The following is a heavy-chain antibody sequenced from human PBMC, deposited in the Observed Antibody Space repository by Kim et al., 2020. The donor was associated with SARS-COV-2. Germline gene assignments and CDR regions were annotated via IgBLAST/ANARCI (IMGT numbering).Heavy chain of an antibody. J-gene: IGHJ6*02. V-gene: IGHV1-18*01. CDR1: GYTFISYG. CDR3: ARPNDYGDPNYDYYGMDV. Sequence: ASVKVSCKASGYTFISYGISWVRQAPGQGLEWMGWISAYNGNKNYAQKLQGRVTMTTNTSTSTAYMALRSLRSDDTAVYYCARPNDYGDPNYDYYGMDVWGQGTTVTVSS. D-gene: IGHD4-17*01. CDR2: ISAYNGNK.